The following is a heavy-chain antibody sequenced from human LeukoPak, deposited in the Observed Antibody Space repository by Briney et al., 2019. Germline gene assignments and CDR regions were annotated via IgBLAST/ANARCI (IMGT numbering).Heavy chain of an antibody. CDR3: ARSYDYVWGNYRYDFDY. CDR1: GFTFSTYT. J-gene: IGHJ4*02. CDR2: ISSSSSYI. D-gene: IGHD3-16*02. V-gene: IGHV3-21*01. Sequence: GRSLRLSCAASGFTFSTYTMHWVRQAPGKGLEWVSSISSSSSYIYYTDSVKGRFTVSRDNAKNSLYLQMNSLRAEDTAVYYRARSYDYVWGNYRYDFDYWGQGTLVTVSS.